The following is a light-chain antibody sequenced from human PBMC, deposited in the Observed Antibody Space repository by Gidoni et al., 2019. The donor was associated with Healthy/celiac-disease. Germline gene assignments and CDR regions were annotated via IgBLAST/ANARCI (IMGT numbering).Light chain of an antibody. Sequence: QSARTQPASVSGSPGQSITISCTGTSSDVGCYNYVSWYQQHPGKAPKLMIYDVSNRPSGVSNRFSGSKSGNTASLTISGLQAEDEADYYCSSYTSSSPYVFGTGTKVTVL. CDR3: SSYTSSSPYV. J-gene: IGLJ1*01. CDR2: DVS. V-gene: IGLV2-14*01. CDR1: SSDVGCYNY.